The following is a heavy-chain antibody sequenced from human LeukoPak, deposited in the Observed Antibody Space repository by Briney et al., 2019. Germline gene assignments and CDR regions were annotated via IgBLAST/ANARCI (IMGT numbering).Heavy chain of an antibody. CDR3: ARDEPTVTTGPPVGS. J-gene: IGHJ4*02. V-gene: IGHV3-74*01. Sequence: GGSLRLSCAASGFTFYSYWMHWVRQAPGKGLVWVSCNGDGSTSNYADSVKGRFTISRDNAKNTLYLQMHSLRAEDTAVYYCARDEPTVTTGPPVGSWGQGTLVTVSS. CDR2: NGDGSTS. CDR1: GFTFYSYW. D-gene: IGHD4-17*01.